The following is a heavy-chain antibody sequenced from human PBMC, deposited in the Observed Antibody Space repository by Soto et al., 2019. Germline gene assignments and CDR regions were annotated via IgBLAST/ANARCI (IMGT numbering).Heavy chain of an antibody. V-gene: IGHV3-23*01. D-gene: IGHD6-13*01. CDR2: ISGSGGST. J-gene: IGHJ4*02. CDR3: ARRGSSSYFDY. Sequence: EVQLLESGGGLVQPGGSLRLSCAASGFTFSSYAMRWVRQAPGKGQEWVSAISGSGGSTYNADSVKGRFTISRDNSKNTLYLQMNSLRAEDTAVYYCARRGSSSYFDYWGQGTLVTVSS. CDR1: GFTFSSYA.